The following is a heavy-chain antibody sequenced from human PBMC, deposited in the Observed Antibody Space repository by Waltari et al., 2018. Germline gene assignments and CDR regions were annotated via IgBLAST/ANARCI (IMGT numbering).Heavy chain of an antibody. CDR3: AKEQWDGAAVAGHFDY. J-gene: IGHJ4*02. V-gene: IGHV3-23*01. D-gene: IGHD6-19*01. CDR2: VGERDGKT. CDR1: GFTFSNYA. Sequence: EVQLLESGGGLVQPGGSLRLSCSASGFTFSNYAMSWVREAPGRGAEWSSAVGERDGKTYSAEAGKGRFAISRDDSRATVYLQMNSLRAEDTAVYYCAKEQWDGAAVAGHFDYWGQGTLVTVSS.